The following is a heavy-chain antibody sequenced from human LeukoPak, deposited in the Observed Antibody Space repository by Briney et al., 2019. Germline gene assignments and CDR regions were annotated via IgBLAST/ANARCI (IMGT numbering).Heavy chain of an antibody. J-gene: IGHJ3*02. CDR2: IYTRGST. V-gene: IGHV4-4*07. CDR3: ARGRYCSADICSGGDAFDI. Sequence: SETLSLTCTVSGGSINNYYWSWIRQPAGKGLEWIGRIYTRGSTNYNPSLKSRVTMSVDTSKNQFSLKLSSVTAADTAVYHCARGRYCSADICSGGDAFDIWGQGTMVSVSS. CDR1: GGSINNYY. D-gene: IGHD2-15*01.